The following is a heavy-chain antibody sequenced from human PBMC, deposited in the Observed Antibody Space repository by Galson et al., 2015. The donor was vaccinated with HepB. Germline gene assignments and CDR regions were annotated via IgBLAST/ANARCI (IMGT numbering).Heavy chain of an antibody. J-gene: IGHJ2*01. CDR2: TYYRSKWNN. D-gene: IGHD7-27*01. Sequence: CAISGDSVSSHSAAWNWIWQSPSRGLEWLGRTYYRSKWNNDYAVSVKSRITITPDTSKNHFSLQLNSVTPEDTAVYFCARAPTGGWYFDLWGRGTLVTVSS. CDR3: ARAPTGGWYFDL. V-gene: IGHV6-1*01. CDR1: GDSVSSHSAA.